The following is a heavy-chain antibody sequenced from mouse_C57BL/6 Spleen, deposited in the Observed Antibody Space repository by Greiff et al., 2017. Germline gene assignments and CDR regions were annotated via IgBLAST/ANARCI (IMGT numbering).Heavy chain of an antibody. CDR3: ARASQAFAY. CDR2: ISDGGSYT. J-gene: IGHJ3*01. V-gene: IGHV5-4*03. D-gene: IGHD3-2*02. CDR1: GFTFSSYA. Sequence: EVKLEESGGGLVKPGGSLKLSCAASGFTFSSYAMSWVRQTPEKRLEWVATISDGGSYTYYPDNVKGRFTISRDNAKNNLYLQMSHLKSEDTAMYDCARASQAFAYWGQGTLVTVSA.